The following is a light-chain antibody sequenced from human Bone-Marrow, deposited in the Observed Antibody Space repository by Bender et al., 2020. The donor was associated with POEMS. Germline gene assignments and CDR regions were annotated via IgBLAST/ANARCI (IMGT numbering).Light chain of an antibody. CDR3: SSFTRGTTLVV. J-gene: IGLJ2*01. Sequence: QSALTQPASVSGSLGQSFTISCTGTNSDIGAYKYVSWYQQLPGKAPKLLIYDVSDRPSGLSNRFSGSKSGNTASLTISGLRAEDEAEYYCSSFTRGTTLVVFGGGTKLTVL. CDR2: DVS. CDR1: NSDIGAYKY. V-gene: IGLV2-14*01.